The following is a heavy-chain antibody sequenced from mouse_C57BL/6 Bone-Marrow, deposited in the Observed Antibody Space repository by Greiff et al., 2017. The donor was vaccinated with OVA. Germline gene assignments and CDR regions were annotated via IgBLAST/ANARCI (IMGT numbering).Heavy chain of an antibody. CDR1: GFSLTSYG. Sequence: VQLQQSGPGLVQPSQSLSITCTVSGFSLTSYGVHWVRQSPGKGLEWLGVIWRGGSTDYNAAFMSRLSITKDNSKSQVFFKMNSLQADDTAIYYCAKIYYSNYWYYAMDYWGQGTSVTVSS. J-gene: IGHJ4*01. V-gene: IGHV2-5*01. CDR2: IWRGGST. CDR3: AKIYYSNYWYYAMDY. D-gene: IGHD2-5*01.